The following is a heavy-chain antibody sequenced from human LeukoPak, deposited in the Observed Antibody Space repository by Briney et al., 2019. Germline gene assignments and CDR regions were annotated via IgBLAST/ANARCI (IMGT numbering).Heavy chain of an antibody. CDR2: INHSGST. Sequence: SETLSLTCAVYGGSFSGYYWSWIRQPPGKGLEWIGEINHSGSTNYNPSLKSRVTISVDTSKNQFSLKLSSVTAADTAVYYCTKYCSSTSCYPGIDYWGQGTLVTVSS. J-gene: IGHJ4*02. CDR3: TKYCSSTSCYPGIDY. CDR1: GGSFSGYY. V-gene: IGHV4-34*01. D-gene: IGHD2-2*01.